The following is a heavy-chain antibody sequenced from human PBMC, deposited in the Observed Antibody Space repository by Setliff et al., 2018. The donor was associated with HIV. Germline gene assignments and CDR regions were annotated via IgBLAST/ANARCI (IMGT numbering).Heavy chain of an antibody. CDR3: TTGLPWIQLWLRDY. V-gene: IGHV3-15*01. Sequence: SLKISCAASGFTFSNAWMSWVRQAPGKGLEWVGRIKSKTDGGTTDYAAPVKGRFTISRDDSKNTLYLQMNSLKTEDTAVYYCTTGLPWIQLWLRDYWGQGTLVTVSS. CDR1: GFTFSNAW. J-gene: IGHJ4*02. CDR2: IKSKTDGGTT. D-gene: IGHD5-18*01.